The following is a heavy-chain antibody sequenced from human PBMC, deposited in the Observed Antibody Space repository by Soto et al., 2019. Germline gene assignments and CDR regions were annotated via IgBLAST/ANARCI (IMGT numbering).Heavy chain of an antibody. V-gene: IGHV6-1*01. J-gene: IGHJ5*02. CDR2: TYYRSNWRH. D-gene: IGHD6-19*01. Sequence: SQTLSLTCVISGDSVSSNTAAWNWIRSSPSRGLEWLGRTYYRSNWRHDYAVSVKSRITVNPDTSKNHFSLQLNSVTPDDTAVYYCARGVAGRGFHLWAQGTLVTVSS. CDR3: ARGVAGRGFHL. CDR1: GDSVSSNTAA.